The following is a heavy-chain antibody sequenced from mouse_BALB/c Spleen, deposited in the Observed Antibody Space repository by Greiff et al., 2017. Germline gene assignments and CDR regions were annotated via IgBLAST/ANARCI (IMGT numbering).Heavy chain of an antibody. Sequence: EGQLVESGGGLVKPGGSLKLSCAASGFTFSSYAMSWVRQTPEKRLEWVASISSGGSTYYPDSVKGRFTISRDNARNILYLQMSSLRSEDTAMYYCARVYYYGSYYAMDYWGQGTSVTVSS. CDR2: ISSGGST. D-gene: IGHD1-1*01. V-gene: IGHV5-6-5*01. J-gene: IGHJ4*01. CDR1: GFTFSSYA. CDR3: ARVYYYGSYYAMDY.